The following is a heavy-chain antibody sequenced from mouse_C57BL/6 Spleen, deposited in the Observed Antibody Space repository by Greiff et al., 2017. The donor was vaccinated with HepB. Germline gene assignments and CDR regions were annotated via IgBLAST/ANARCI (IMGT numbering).Heavy chain of an antibody. V-gene: IGHV5-17*01. Sequence: EVKLVESGGGLVKPGGSLKLSCAASGFTFSDYGMHWVRQAPEKGLEWVAYISSGSSTIYYADTVKGRFTISRDNAKNTLFLQMTSLSSEDTAMYYCARWIYYDYDDAMDYWGQGTSVTVSS. J-gene: IGHJ4*01. CDR3: ARWIYYDYDDAMDY. CDR2: ISSGSSTI. D-gene: IGHD2-4*01. CDR1: GFTFSDYG.